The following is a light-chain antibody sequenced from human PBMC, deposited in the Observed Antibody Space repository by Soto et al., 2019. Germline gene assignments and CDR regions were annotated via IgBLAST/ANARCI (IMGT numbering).Light chain of an antibody. CDR2: DSS. CDR3: QQYNDYPYT. J-gene: IGKJ2*01. CDR1: QSISSW. Sequence: DIQLTQSPSTLSASVGDRVTITCRSSQSISSWLAWCQQKPGKAPKLLIYDSSSLKIGVPSRFSGSGSGTEFTLTISSLQADDFATYYCQQYNDYPYTFGQGTKLEIK. V-gene: IGKV1-5*01.